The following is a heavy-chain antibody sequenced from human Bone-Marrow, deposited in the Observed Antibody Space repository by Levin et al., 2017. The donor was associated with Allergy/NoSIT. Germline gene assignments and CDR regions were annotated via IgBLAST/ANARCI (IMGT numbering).Heavy chain of an antibody. J-gene: IGHJ2*01. V-gene: IGHV4-30-2*01. CDR3: ARKFKNDYGDFYWYFDL. Sequence: HSQTLSLTCAVSGGSISSGGYSWSWIRQPPGKGLEWIGYIYHSGSTYYNPSLKSRVTISVDRSKNQFSLKLSSVTAADTAVYYCARKFKNDYGDFYWYFDLWGRGTLVTVSS. CDR1: GGSISSGGYS. CDR2: IYHSGST. D-gene: IGHD4-17*01.